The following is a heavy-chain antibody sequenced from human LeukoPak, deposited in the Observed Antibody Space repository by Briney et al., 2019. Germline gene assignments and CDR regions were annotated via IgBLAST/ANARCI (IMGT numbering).Heavy chain of an antibody. V-gene: IGHV1-24*01. CDR1: GYTLTELS. D-gene: IGHD6-13*01. CDR3: ATGLTGIAAAGPGDVY. J-gene: IGHJ4*02. CDR2: FDPEDGET. Sequence: ASVKVSCKVSGYTLTELSMHWVRQAPGKGLEWMGGFDPEDGETIYAQKFQGRVTMTEDTSTDTAYMELSSLRSEDTAVYYCATGLTGIAAAGPGDVYWGQGTLVTVSS.